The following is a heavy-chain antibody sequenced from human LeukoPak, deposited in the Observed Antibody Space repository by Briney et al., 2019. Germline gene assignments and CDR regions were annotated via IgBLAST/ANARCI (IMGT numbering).Heavy chain of an antibody. CDR2: IYSGGSI. CDR1: GFTVSSNY. J-gene: IGHJ4*02. Sequence: GGSLRLSCAASGFTVSSNYMSWVRQAPGKGLEWVSIIYSGGSIYYADSVKGRFTISRDNSKNTLYLQMNSLRAEDTAVYYCASYMSSDYVSYWGQGTLVTVSS. CDR3: ASYMSSDYVSY. D-gene: IGHD3-22*01. V-gene: IGHV3-66*01.